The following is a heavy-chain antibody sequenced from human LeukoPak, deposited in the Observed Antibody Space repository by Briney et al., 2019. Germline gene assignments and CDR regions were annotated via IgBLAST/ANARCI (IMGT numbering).Heavy chain of an antibody. Sequence: ASVKVSCKASGYTFTSYYIHWVRQAPGQGLEWMGIINPSGGSTSYAQKFQGRVTMTRDMSTSTVYMELSSLRSEDTAVYYCARVPFSYPTVVTGYFDYWGQGTLVTVSS. CDR1: GYTFTSYY. CDR2: INPSGGST. J-gene: IGHJ4*02. V-gene: IGHV1-46*01. D-gene: IGHD4-23*01. CDR3: ARVPFSYPTVVTGYFDY.